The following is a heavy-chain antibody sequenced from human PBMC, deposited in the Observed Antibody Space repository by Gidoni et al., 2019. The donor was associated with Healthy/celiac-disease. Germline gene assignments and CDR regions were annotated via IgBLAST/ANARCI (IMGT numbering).Heavy chain of an antibody. CDR3: ARDCRGSDWYFDL. D-gene: IGHD3-10*01. Sequence: EVQLVESGGGLVQPGGSLRLSCAASGFTFSSYWMSWVRQAPGKGLEWVANIKQDGSEKYYVDSVKGRFTISRDNAKNSLYLQMNSLRAEDTAVYYCARDCRGSDWYFDLWGRGTLVTVSS. CDR2: IKQDGSEK. CDR1: GFTFSSYW. J-gene: IGHJ2*01. V-gene: IGHV3-7*01.